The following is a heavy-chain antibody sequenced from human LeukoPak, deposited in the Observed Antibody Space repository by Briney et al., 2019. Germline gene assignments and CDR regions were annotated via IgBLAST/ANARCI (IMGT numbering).Heavy chain of an antibody. V-gene: IGHV3-33*06. Sequence: GRSLRLSCAASGFTFSSYGMHWVRQAPGKGLEWVAVIWYDGSNKYYADSVKGRFTISRDNSKNTLYLQMNSLRAEDTAVYYCAKSPQAAAGVLYFQHWGQGTLVTVSS. CDR1: GFTFSSYG. J-gene: IGHJ1*01. CDR2: IWYDGSNK. CDR3: AKSPQAAAGVLYFQH. D-gene: IGHD6-13*01.